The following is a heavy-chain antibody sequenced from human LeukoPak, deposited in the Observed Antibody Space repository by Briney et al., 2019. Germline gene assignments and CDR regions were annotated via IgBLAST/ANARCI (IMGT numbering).Heavy chain of an antibody. CDR3: ARGRQLERRYYYYYMDV. CDR1: GYTFTSYY. CDR2: INPSGGST. J-gene: IGHJ6*03. Sequence: ASVKVSCKASGYTFTSYYMHWVRQAPGQGLEWMGIINPSGGSTSYAQKFQGRVTMTSDTSTSTVYMELSSLRSEDTAVYYCARGRQLERRYYYYYMDVWGKGTTVTVSS. V-gene: IGHV1-46*01. D-gene: IGHD1-1*01.